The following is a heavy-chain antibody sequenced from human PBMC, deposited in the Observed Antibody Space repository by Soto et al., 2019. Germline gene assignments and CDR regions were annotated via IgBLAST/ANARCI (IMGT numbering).Heavy chain of an antibody. Sequence: GASVKVSCEASGYTFTSYGISWVRQAPGQGLEWMGWISAYNGNTNYAQKLQGRVTMTTDTSTSTAYMELRSLRSDDTAVYYCARDTYSSGWFYYGMDVWGQGTTVTVSS. CDR1: GYTFTSYG. D-gene: IGHD6-19*01. CDR3: ARDTYSSGWFYYGMDV. V-gene: IGHV1-18*01. J-gene: IGHJ6*02. CDR2: ISAYNGNT.